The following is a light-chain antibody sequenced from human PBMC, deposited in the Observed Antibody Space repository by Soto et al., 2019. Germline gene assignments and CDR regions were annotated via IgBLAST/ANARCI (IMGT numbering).Light chain of an antibody. CDR2: GAS. CDR3: QQYGISPLFT. Sequence: EIVLTQSPGNLSLSPGERATLSCRASQSVSSSYLAWYQQKPGQAPRLLIYGASSRATGIPDRFSGSGSGTDFTLTISRLEPEDFAVYYCQQYGISPLFTFGQGTKLEIK. CDR1: QSVSSSY. J-gene: IGKJ2*01. V-gene: IGKV3-20*01.